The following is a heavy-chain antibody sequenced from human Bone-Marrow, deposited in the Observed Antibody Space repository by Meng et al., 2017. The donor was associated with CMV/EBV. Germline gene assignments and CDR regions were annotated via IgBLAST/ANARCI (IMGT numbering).Heavy chain of an antibody. CDR2: INPSRGTR. CDR1: GYTFTSYY. Sequence: ASVKVSCKASGYTFTSYYMHWVRQAPGQGLEWMGIINPSRGTRNYAQKFQDRVTMTRDTSTSTVYMELSSLRSEDTAVYYYARNHVVGAGPPSLDYWGQGTLVTVSS. D-gene: IGHD2-15*01. J-gene: IGHJ4*02. CDR3: ARNHVVGAGPPSLDY. V-gene: IGHV1-46*01.